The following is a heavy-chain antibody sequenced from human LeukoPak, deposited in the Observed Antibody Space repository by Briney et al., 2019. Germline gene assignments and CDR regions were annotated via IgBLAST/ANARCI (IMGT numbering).Heavy chain of an antibody. J-gene: IGHJ4*02. Sequence: PGGSLRLSCAASGFTFSSYDMSWVRQAPGKGLEWVSTISGRGGSTYYAGSVKGRFTISRDNAKNSLYLQMNSLRAEDTAVYYCAKASPPNTAMPPGDYWGQGTLVTVSS. CDR2: ISGRGGST. V-gene: IGHV3-23*01. D-gene: IGHD5-18*01. CDR3: AKASPPNTAMPPGDY. CDR1: GFTFSSYD.